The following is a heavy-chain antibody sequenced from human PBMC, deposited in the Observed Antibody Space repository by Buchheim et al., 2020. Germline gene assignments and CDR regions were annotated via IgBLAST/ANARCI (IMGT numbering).Heavy chain of an antibody. CDR3: ARDQKGPGVALDV. V-gene: IGHV3-11*01. CDR1: GFTFSDHD. CDR2: ISTSGRSI. Sequence: QVQLVESGGGLVKPGGSLRLSCGASGFTFSDHDMSWIRQAPGKGLEWISEISTSGRSILYADSVKGRFSISRDNAKKSLYQQMNSLRDEDTAVYYCARDQKGPGVALDVWGQGTT. J-gene: IGHJ6*02. D-gene: IGHD3-3*01.